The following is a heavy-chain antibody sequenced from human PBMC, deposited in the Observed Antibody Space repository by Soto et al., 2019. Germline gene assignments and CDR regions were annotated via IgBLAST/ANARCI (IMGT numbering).Heavy chain of an antibody. CDR3: AMGGSGYCSSTSCYAYGY. D-gene: IGHD2-2*01. Sequence: SVKVSCKASGGTFSSYTISWVRQAPGQGLEWMGRIIPILGIANYAQKFQGRVTITADKSTSTAYMELSSLRSEDTAVYYCAMGGSGYCSSTSCYAYGYWGQGTLVTVS. CDR2: IIPILGIA. CDR1: GGTFSSYT. J-gene: IGHJ4*02. V-gene: IGHV1-69*02.